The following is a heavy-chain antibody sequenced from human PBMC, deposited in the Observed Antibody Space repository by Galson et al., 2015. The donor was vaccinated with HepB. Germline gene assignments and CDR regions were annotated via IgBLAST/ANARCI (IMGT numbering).Heavy chain of an antibody. D-gene: IGHD2-15*01. CDR1: AFSLSTSGLG. CDR3: AQRHGAGARAAGNWSDP. CDR2: IYWTDAT. J-gene: IGHJ5*02. V-gene: IGHV2-5*01. Sequence: PALVKPTQTLTLTCPFSAFSLSTSGLGVSWIRQPPPKAPWWLALIYWTDATRYSPSLKSRLTLTKDTSKNQVGLTTTNMHPVDPATYDGAQRHGAGARAAGNWSDPWGPGSLVTASS.